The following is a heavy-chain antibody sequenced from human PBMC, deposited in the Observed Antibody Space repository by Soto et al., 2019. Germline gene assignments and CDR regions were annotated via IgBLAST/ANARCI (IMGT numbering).Heavy chain of an antibody. J-gene: IGHJ4*02. CDR1: GFTFSIYA. Sequence: PGGSLRLSCAASGFTFSIYAMSWFRQAPGKGLEWVSAISGSGGSTYYADSVKGRFTISRDNSKNTLYLQMNSLRAEDTAVYYCAKQGFLNYDFWSGYYTLDYWGQGTLVTVSS. CDR3: AKQGFLNYDFWSGYYTLDY. CDR2: ISGSGGST. D-gene: IGHD3-3*01. V-gene: IGHV3-23*01.